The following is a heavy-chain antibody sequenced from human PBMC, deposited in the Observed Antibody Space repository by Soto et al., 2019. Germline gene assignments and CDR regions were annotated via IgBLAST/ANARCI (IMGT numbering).Heavy chain of an antibody. CDR1: GFTFSSYA. D-gene: IGHD6-13*01. J-gene: IGHJ6*02. Sequence: GGSLRLSCAASGFTFSSYAMHWVRQATGKGLEWVAVISYDGSNKYYADSVKGRFTISRDNSKNTLYLQMNSLRAEDTAVYYCARAAAAALTYGMDVWGQGTTVTVSS. CDR3: ARAAAAALTYGMDV. V-gene: IGHV3-30-3*01. CDR2: ISYDGSNK.